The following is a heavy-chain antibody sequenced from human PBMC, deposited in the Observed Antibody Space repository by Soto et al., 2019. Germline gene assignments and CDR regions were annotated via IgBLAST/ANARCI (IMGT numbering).Heavy chain of an antibody. J-gene: IGHJ5*02. CDR3: ARGRSFYGDHNWFDP. D-gene: IGHD4-17*01. CDR1: GGSISSGDYY. V-gene: IGHV4-30-4*01. CDR2: IYYSGST. Sequence: QVQLQESGPGLVKPSQTLSLTCTVSGGSISSGDYYWSWIRQPPGKGLEWIGYIYYSGSTYYNPSLKSRVTISVDTSKNQFSLKLSSVTAADTAVYYCARGRSFYGDHNWFDPWGQGTLVTGSS.